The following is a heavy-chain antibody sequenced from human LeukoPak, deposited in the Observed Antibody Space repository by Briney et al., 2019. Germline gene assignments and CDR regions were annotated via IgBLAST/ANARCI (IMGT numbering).Heavy chain of an antibody. CDR2: IWFDGTNK. D-gene: IGHD3-9*01. V-gene: IGHV3-33*03. J-gene: IGHJ3*02. CDR1: GFTFSNYG. CDR3: AGFYDILTGSDAFDI. Sequence: PGGSLRLSCAASGFTFSNYGMHWVRQAPGKGLEWVAVIWFDGTNKKYADSVKGRFTISRDDSKNTLYLQMNSLRAEDTAVYYCAGFYDILTGSDAFDIWGQGTMVSVSS.